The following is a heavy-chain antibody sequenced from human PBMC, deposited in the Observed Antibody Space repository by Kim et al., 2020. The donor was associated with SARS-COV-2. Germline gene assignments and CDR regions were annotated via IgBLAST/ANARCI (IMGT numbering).Heavy chain of an antibody. J-gene: IGHJ6*02. V-gene: IGHV3-21*01. CDR1: GFTFSSYS. CDR2: ISSSSSYI. Sequence: GGSLRLSCAASGFTFSSYSMNWVRQAPGKGLEWVSSISSSSSYIYYADSVKGRFTISRDNAKNSLYLQMNSLRAEDTAVYYCARSLAMGEIRQYYYYYGMDVWGQGTTVTVSS. CDR3: ARSLAMGEIRQYYYYYGMDV. D-gene: IGHD2-21*01.